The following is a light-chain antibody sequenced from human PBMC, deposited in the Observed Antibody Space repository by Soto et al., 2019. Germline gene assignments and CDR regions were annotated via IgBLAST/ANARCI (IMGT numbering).Light chain of an antibody. Sequence: EIVLTQSPATLSLSPGERATLSCRASQSVSSSYLARYQQKPGQAPRLLIYGASSRATGIPDRFSGSGSGTDFTLTISSLEPEDFAVYYCQQYGSSPPWTFGQGTKVEIK. V-gene: IGKV3-20*01. CDR2: GAS. J-gene: IGKJ1*01. CDR1: QSVSSSY. CDR3: QQYGSSPPWT.